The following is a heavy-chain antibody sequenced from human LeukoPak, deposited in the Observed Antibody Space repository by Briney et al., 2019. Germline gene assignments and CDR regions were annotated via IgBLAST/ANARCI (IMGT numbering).Heavy chain of an antibody. CDR3: ANTYDDFWSGYTGSEGKSFDY. Sequence: GGSLRLSCAASGFTVSSNYMSWVRKAPGKGLEWVSVIYSGGSTYYADSVKGRFTISRDNSKNTLYLQMNSLRAEDTAVYYCANTYDDFWSGYTGSEGKSFDYWGQGTLVTVSS. D-gene: IGHD3-3*01. CDR1: GFTVSSNY. J-gene: IGHJ4*02. CDR2: IYSGGST. V-gene: IGHV3-66*02.